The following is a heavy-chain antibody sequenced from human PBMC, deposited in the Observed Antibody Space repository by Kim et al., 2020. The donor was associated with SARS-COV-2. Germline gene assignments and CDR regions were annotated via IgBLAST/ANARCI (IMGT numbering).Heavy chain of an antibody. J-gene: IGHJ5*01. CDR3: ARHLYASGPHFYFDF. V-gene: IGHV4-59*08. Sequence: YNASLKSRVTISMDTSRNDFSLELRSVTATDTAIYYCARHLYASGPHFYFDFWGQGTLITVSS. D-gene: IGHD3-3*02.